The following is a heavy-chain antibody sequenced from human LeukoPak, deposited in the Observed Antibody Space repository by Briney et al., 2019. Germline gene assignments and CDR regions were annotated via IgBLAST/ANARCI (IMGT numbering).Heavy chain of an antibody. J-gene: IGHJ6*02. Sequence: PGGSLRLSCAASGFTFSSYAMSWVRQAPGKGLEWVSAISGSGGSTYYADSVKGRFTISRDNSKNTLYLQMNSLRAEDTAVYYCAKVPGIAVAGGGAPGDYYYYGMDVWGQGTTVTVSS. D-gene: IGHD6-19*01. CDR2: ISGSGGST. CDR1: GFTFSSYA. V-gene: IGHV3-23*01. CDR3: AKVPGIAVAGGGAPGDYYYYGMDV.